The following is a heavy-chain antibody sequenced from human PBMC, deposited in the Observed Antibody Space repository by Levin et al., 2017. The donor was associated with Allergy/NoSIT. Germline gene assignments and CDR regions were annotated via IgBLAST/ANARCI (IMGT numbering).Heavy chain of an antibody. CDR1: GFTFSSYW. J-gene: IGHJ6*03. CDR2: INSDGSST. Sequence: GALRLSCAASGFTFSSYWMHWVRQVPGKGLVWVSRINSDGSSTGYADSVKGRFTISRDNAKNTLYLQMNSLRAEDTAVYYCARASPVYYMDVWGKGTTVTVSS. V-gene: IGHV3-74*01. CDR3: ARASPVYYMDV.